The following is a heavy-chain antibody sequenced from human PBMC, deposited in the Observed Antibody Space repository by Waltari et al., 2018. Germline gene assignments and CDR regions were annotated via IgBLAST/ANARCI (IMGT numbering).Heavy chain of an antibody. CDR2: FDPEDGET. J-gene: IGHJ4*02. Sequence: QVQLVQSGAEVKTPGASVKVSCKVSGYTLPELSMHWERQAPGNGLEWMGGFDPEDGETIYAQKFQGKVTMTEDTSTDTAYMELSSLRSEDTAVYYCATRDRLYGDYPTGDYWGQGTLVTVSS. CDR1: GYTLPELS. V-gene: IGHV1-24*01. CDR3: ATRDRLYGDYPTGDY. D-gene: IGHD4-17*01.